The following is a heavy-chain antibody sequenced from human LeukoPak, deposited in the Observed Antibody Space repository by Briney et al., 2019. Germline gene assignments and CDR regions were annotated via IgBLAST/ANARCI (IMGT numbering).Heavy chain of an antibody. V-gene: IGHV3-23*01. D-gene: IGHD2-2*01. CDR2: VSGSAGTT. J-gene: IGHJ4*02. CDR3: ARTPLVRYFDS. CDR1: GFTFSSYA. Sequence: PGGSLRLSCAASGFTFSSYALSWFRQARGKGLEWVSAVSGSAGTTYYADSVKGRFTISRDNSKNTLYLQMNSLRAEDTALYYCARTPLVRYFDSWGQGTLVTVSS.